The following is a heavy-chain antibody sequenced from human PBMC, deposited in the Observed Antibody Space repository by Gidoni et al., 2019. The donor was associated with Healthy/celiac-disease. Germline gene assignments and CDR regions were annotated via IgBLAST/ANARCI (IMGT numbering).Heavy chain of an antibody. CDR2: ISGSGGST. CDR1: GFTFSSHA. Sequence: EVQLLESGGGLVQHGGSLRLSCAASGFTFSSHAMIWFRQAPGKGLEWVSAISGSGGSTYYADSVKGRFTISRDNSKNTLYLQMNSLRAEDTAVYYCAKTTGGFDYWGQGTLVTVSS. CDR3: AKTTGGFDY. D-gene: IGHD4-4*01. J-gene: IGHJ4*02. V-gene: IGHV3-23*01.